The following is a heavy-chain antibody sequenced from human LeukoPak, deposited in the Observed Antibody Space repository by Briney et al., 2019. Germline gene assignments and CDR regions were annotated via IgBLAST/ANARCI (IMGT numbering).Heavy chain of an antibody. D-gene: IGHD3-10*01. Sequence: GGSLRLSCAASGFTVSSKYMRWLRQAPGKGLEGVSVIYSGGSTYYADFVKGRITISRDTFKNTLYLQMSRLRAEDTALYYRGRGPAYYGPGSYLLYWGQGTLVTVSS. V-gene: IGHV3-53*01. J-gene: IGHJ4*02. CDR1: GFTVSSKY. CDR3: GRGPAYYGPGSYLLY. CDR2: IYSGGST.